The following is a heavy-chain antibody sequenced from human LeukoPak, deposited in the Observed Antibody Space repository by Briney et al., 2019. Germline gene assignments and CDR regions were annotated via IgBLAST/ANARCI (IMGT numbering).Heavy chain of an antibody. CDR1: GGSFSGYY. CDR3: ARRYDSSGSYLNAFDI. D-gene: IGHD3-22*01. CDR2: INHSGST. Sequence: SETLSLTCAVYGGSFSGYYWSWIRQPPGKGLEWIGEINHSGSTNYNPSLKSRVTISVDTSKNQFSLKLSSVTAADTAVYYCARRYDSSGSYLNAFDIWGQGTMVTVSS. V-gene: IGHV4-34*01. J-gene: IGHJ3*02.